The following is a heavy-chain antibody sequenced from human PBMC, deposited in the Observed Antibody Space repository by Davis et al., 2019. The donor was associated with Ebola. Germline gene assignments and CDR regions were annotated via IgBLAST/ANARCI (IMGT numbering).Heavy chain of an antibody. J-gene: IGHJ2*01. CDR3: ARSGYCGGDCSAGAWFFDL. Sequence: PGGSLRLSCAASGFSVSSNYMNWVRQAPGKGLEWVAVIFSDGTTYYADSMKGRFTISRDNSKDTLSLQMDSLRAEDTAVYYCARSGYCGGDCSAGAWFFDLWGRGTLVTVSS. D-gene: IGHD2-21*01. CDR2: IFSDGTT. CDR1: GFSVSSNY. V-gene: IGHV3-66*01.